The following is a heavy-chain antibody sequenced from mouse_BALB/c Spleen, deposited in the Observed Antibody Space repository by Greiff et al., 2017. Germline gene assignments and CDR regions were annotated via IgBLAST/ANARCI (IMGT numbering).Heavy chain of an antibody. CDR1: GFTFSSYA. CDR2: ISSGGSYT. J-gene: IGHJ4*01. CDR3: ARDGSSPYAMDY. D-gene: IGHD1-1*01. V-gene: IGHV5-9-4*01. Sequence: EVQRVESGGGLVKPGGSLKLSCAASGFTFSSYAMSWVRQSPEKRLEWVAEISSGGSYTYYPDTVTGRFTISRDNAKNTLYLEMSSLRSEDTAMYYCARDGSSPYAMDYWGQGTSVTVSA.